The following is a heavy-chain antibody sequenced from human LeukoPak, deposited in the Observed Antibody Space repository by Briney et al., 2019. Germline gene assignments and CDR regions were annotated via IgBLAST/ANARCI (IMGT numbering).Heavy chain of an antibody. CDR1: GYSFTSYW. Sequence: GESLKISCKGSGYSFTSYWIGWVRQMPGKGLEWMGIIYPGDSDTRYSPSFQGQVTISADESISTAYLQWSSLKASDTAMYYCARHGDTAIPDDYGMDVWGKGTTVTVSS. D-gene: IGHD5-18*01. J-gene: IGHJ6*04. CDR3: ARHGDTAIPDDYGMDV. V-gene: IGHV5-51*01. CDR2: IYPGDSDT.